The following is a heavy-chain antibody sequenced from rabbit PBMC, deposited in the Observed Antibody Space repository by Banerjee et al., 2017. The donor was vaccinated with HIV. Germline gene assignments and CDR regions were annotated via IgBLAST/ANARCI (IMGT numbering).Heavy chain of an antibody. Sequence: QEQLVESGGGLVKPEGSLKLSCTASGFSFSNKAVMCWVRQAPGKGLEWIACINAVTGKAVYASWAKGRFPFSKTSSTTVTLQMTSLTGADTATYFCAKGIARYGAYGYYFNLWGPGTLVTVS. CDR2: INAVTGKA. D-gene: IGHD6-1*01. CDR3: AKGIARYGAYGYYFNL. CDR1: GFSFSNKAV. J-gene: IGHJ4*01. V-gene: IGHV1S45*01.